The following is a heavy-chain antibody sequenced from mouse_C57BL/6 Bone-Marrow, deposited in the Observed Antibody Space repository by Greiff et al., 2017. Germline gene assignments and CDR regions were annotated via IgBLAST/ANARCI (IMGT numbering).Heavy chain of an antibody. Sequence: QVHVKQSGAELVKPGASVKMSCKASGYTFTTYPIEWMKQNHGKSLEWIGNFHPYNDDTKYNEKFKGKATLTVEKSSSTVYLELSRLTSDDSAVYYCARRGGSSNYYAMDYWGQGTSVTVSS. CDR3: ARRGGSSNYYAMDY. J-gene: IGHJ4*01. CDR2: FHPYNDDT. D-gene: IGHD1-1*01. CDR1: GYTFTTYP. V-gene: IGHV1-47*01.